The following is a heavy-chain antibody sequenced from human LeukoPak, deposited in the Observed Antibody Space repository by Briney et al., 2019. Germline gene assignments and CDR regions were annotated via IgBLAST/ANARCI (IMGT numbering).Heavy chain of an antibody. CDR3: ARGDSSGYYANYYFDY. CDR2: INPSGGST. J-gene: IGHJ4*02. V-gene: IGHV1-46*01. D-gene: IGHD3-22*01. CDR1: GYTFTSYY. Sequence: ASVKVSCKASGYTFTSYYMHWVRQAPGQGLEWMGIINPSGGSTSYAQKFQGRVTMTRETSTSTVYMELSSLRSEDTAVYYCARGDSSGYYANYYFDYWGQGTLVTVSS.